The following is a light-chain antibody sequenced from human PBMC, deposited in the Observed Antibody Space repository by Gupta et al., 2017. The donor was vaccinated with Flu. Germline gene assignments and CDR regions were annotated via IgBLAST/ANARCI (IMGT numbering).Light chain of an antibody. CDR3: SSYTSSSTLYVV. Sequence: QSALTHPASVSASPGPSITISCTGTSSDVGGYNYVSWYQQHPGKAPKLMSDEVNNRRSGVSNRCSGSKTGDTASLTISGLQDEEEADDYCSSYTSSSTLYVVFGGGTKLTVI. CDR2: EVN. CDR1: SSDVGGYNY. V-gene: IGLV2-14*01. J-gene: IGLJ2*01.